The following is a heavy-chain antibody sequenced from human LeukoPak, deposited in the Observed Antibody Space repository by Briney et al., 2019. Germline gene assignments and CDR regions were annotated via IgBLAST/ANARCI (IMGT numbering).Heavy chain of an antibody. CDR3: AARWGYNGFDI. V-gene: IGHV3-74*01. CDR1: GFTFSNYW. D-gene: IGHD5-18*01. J-gene: IGHJ3*02. Sequence: GGSLRLSCAASGFTFSNYWMHWVRQAPGKGLVWVSRINSDGRSTNYADSVKGRFTISRDNAKNTLYLQMNSLRAEDTALFYCAARWGYNGFDIWGQGTMVAVSS. CDR2: INSDGRST.